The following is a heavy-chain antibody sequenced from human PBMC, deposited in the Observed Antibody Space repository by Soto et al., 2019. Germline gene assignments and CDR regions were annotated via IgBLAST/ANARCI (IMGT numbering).Heavy chain of an antibody. CDR1: GYTFSGHA. CDR2: INAGNGKT. CDR3: ARGGSLYWYFDL. V-gene: IGHV1-3*01. D-gene: IGHD1-26*01. J-gene: IGHJ2*01. Sequence: ASVKVSCKASGYTFSGHAIHWLRQAPGQRLEWMGWINAGNGKTKYSQKFQGRVTITRDTSASTAYMELSSLRSEDTAVYYCARGGSLYWYFDLWGRGTLVTVSS.